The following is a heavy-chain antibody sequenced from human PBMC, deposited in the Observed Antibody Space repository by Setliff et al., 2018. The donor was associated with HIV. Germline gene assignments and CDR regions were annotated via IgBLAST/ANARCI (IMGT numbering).Heavy chain of an antibody. V-gene: IGHV4-61*02. CDR2: IYTSGST. D-gene: IGHD6-13*01. J-gene: IGHJ2*01. Sequence: PSETLSLTCTVSGVSISSGTYYWSWVRQPAGKGLEWIGRIYTSGSTNYNPSLKSRVTISLDTSKNQFALRLSSVTAADTAVYYCARGLGQQLGRFWYFDLWGHGTLVTVS. CDR1: GVSISSGTYY. CDR3: ARGLGQQLGRFWYFDL.